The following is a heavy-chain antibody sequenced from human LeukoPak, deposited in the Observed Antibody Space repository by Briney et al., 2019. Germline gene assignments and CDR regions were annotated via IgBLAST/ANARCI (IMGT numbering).Heavy chain of an antibody. CDR2: ISPDSGRT. CDR1: GYTFTDYY. Sequence: ASVKVSCKASGYTFTDYYMHWVRQAPGQGLEWIGWISPDSGRTGFAQKFQGRVTMTRDTSISTAYMELSRLGYDDTAVYYCARSGRGTYFYFDLWGQGTLVTVSS. D-gene: IGHD1-26*01. CDR3: ARSGRGTYFYFDL. V-gene: IGHV1-2*02. J-gene: IGHJ4*02.